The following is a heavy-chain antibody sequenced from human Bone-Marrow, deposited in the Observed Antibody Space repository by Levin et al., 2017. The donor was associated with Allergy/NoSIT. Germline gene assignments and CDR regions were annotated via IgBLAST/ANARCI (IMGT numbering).Heavy chain of an antibody. J-gene: IGHJ4*02. Sequence: GESLKISCAASGFTFSGSGMNWVRQAPGKGLEWVSYISSRSSTIYYAYSVKGRFTVSRDNAKKSLYLQMNSLRDEDMAVYYCARSRWEIAGSCDYWGQGTLVTVS. CDR2: ISSRSSTI. CDR1: GFTFSGSG. D-gene: IGHD1-26*01. V-gene: IGHV3-48*02. CDR3: ARSRWEIAGSCDY.